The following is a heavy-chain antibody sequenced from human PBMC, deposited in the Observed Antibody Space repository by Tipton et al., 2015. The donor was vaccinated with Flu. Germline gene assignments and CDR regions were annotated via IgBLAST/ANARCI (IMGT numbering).Heavy chain of an antibody. Sequence: PGLVKPSETLSLICAVSGYSISSGYYWGWIRQPPGKGLEWVGNIYHSGSTYYNPSLKSRVTMSIDTSKNHFSLKLSSVTAADTAVYYCARDICGSYCLGAFDIWGQGTMVTVSS. CDR3: ARDICGSYCLGAFDI. CDR1: GYSISSGYY. V-gene: IGHV4-38-2*02. J-gene: IGHJ3*02. CDR2: IYHSGST. D-gene: IGHD1-26*01.